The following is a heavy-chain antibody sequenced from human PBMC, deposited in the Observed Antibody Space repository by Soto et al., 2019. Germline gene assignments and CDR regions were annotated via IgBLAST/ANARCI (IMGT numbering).Heavy chain of an antibody. J-gene: IGHJ4*02. Sequence: EVQLVDSGGGLVQSGGSLRLCCAASGFIFSTFVISWVREAPGKGLEWVSSISDSGGNSYYADFVKGRFTISRDNSKNTLYLQMNSLRAEDTAISYCAKRPRSLLTFDYWGQGTLVTVSS. V-gene: IGHV3-23*04. CDR3: AKRPRSLLTFDY. CDR2: ISDSGGNS. CDR1: GFIFSTFV. D-gene: IGHD1-26*01.